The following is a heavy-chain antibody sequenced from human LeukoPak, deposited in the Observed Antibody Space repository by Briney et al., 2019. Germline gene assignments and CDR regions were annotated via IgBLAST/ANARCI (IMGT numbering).Heavy chain of an antibody. CDR3: ARAYYGSGRSLDY. J-gene: IGHJ4*02. CDR2: ITGSSSNI. V-gene: IGHV3-21*01. CDR1: GFIFSSYN. Sequence: PGGSLRLSCAASGFIFSSYNMNWVRQALGRGLEWVSFITGSSSNIYYADSVKGRFTVSRDNAKNSLYLQMNSLRAEDTAVYYCARAYYGSGRSLDYWGQGTVVTVSS. D-gene: IGHD3-10*01.